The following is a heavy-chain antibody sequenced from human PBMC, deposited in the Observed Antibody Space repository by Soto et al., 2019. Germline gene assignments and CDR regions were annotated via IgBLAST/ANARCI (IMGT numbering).Heavy chain of an antibody. Sequence: ASVKVSCKASGYTLIMYYIHWMRQAPGQGLELMGIINPSGGSTTYAQKFQGRVTMTRDTSTSTVYMDLSSLRSEDTAVYYCARSPYSSGYYYAIDYWGQGTQVTVSS. V-gene: IGHV1-46*01. CDR2: INPSGGST. D-gene: IGHD3-22*01. CDR1: GYTLIMYY. J-gene: IGHJ4*02. CDR3: ARSPYSSGYYYAIDY.